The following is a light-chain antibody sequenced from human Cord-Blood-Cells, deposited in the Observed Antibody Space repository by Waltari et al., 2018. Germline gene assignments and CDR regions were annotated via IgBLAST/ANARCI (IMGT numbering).Light chain of an antibody. CDR3: QQYGSSWT. CDR2: GAS. V-gene: IGKV3-20*01. Sequence: EIVLKQSPGTLSLYPGERATLSCRASQSVSSSYLAWYQQKPGQAPRLLISGASSRATCIPDRFSCRWSGTDFTLTISRLEPEDFAVYYCQQYGSSWTFGQGTKVEIK. J-gene: IGKJ1*01. CDR1: QSVSSSY.